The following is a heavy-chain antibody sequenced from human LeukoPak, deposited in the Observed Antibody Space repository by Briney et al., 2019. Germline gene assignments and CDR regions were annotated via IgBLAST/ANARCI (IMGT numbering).Heavy chain of an antibody. CDR1: GGGSISSSTYY. Sequence: SETLSLTCTVSGGGSISSSTYYWGWIRQPPGKGLEWIGNVYYSGSTYYNPSLKSRVTISVDTSKNQFSLKLSSVTAADTAVYYCARRRGYDHFDYWGQGTLVTVSS. CDR2: VYYSGST. J-gene: IGHJ4*02. CDR3: ARRRGYDHFDY. V-gene: IGHV4-39*01. D-gene: IGHD5-12*01.